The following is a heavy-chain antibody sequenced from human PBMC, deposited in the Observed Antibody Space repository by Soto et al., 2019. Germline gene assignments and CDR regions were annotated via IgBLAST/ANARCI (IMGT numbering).Heavy chain of an antibody. V-gene: IGHV4-59*01. J-gene: IGHJ5*02. Sequence: QVQLLESGPGLVKPSETLSLTCTVSGGYITAYYWSWLRQSPGRGLEWIGYIYHTGTGDYHPSFAGRATISPDTSKNQFSLTLRSVTAADTAVYFCARAMIGNGGRGWFDPWGQGALVTVSS. D-gene: IGHD4-17*01. CDR2: IYHTGTG. CDR3: ARAMIGNGGRGWFDP. CDR1: GGYITAYY.